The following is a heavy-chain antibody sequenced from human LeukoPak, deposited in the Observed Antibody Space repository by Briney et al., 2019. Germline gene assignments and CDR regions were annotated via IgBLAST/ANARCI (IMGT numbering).Heavy chain of an antibody. J-gene: IGHJ4*02. CDR3: ARGKQQLVTYFDY. Sequence: ASVKVSCKASGYTFTGYYMHCVRQAPGQGLEWMGWINPNSGGTNYAQKFQGWVTMTRGTSISTAYMGLSRLRSDDTAVYYCARGKQQLVTYFDYWGQGTLVTVSS. CDR2: INPNSGGT. V-gene: IGHV1-2*04. D-gene: IGHD6-13*01. CDR1: GYTFTGYY.